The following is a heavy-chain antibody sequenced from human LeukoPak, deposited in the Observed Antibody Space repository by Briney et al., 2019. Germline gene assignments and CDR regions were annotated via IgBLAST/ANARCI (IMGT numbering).Heavy chain of an antibody. CDR1: GFTFSYYA. V-gene: IGHV3-66*01. Sequence: GGSLRLSCSASGFTFSYYAMHWVRQAAGRGLEWVSVIYSGGSTYYADSVKGRFTISRENSKNTLYLQMNSLRAEDTAVYYCALGLVTDYWGQGTLVTVSS. J-gene: IGHJ4*02. D-gene: IGHD3-9*01. CDR3: ALGLVTDY. CDR2: IYSGGST.